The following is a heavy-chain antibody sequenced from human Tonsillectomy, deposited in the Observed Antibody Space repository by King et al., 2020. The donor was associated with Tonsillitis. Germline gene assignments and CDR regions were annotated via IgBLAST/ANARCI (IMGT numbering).Heavy chain of an antibody. J-gene: IGHJ4*02. D-gene: IGHD1-7*01. CDR1: GYTLTDYY. V-gene: IGHV1-2*02. CDR3: ARDLGITGSTIETLAD. CDR2: INTRNGGT. Sequence: QLVQSGTEVREPGASVRVSCKASGYTLTDYYLHWVRQAHGQGLENMGWINTRNGGTYNAEKFQGRVAMSRDTSINTAYMDLTRLTYDDTAVYYCARDLGITGSTIETLADWGQGTLVTVSS.